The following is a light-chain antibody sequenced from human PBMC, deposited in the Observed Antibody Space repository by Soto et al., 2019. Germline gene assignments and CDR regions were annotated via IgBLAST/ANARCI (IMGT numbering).Light chain of an antibody. CDR2: GAS. CDR1: QTIANN. J-gene: IGKJ2*01. Sequence: ETVMTQSPATLSVSPGERATLSCRASQTIANNLAWYQQRPGQAPRLLIYGASTRATGIPARFSGSGSGTEFTRTISSLQSEDFAIYYCQQYNNWPPYTFGQGTKLEIK. V-gene: IGKV3-15*01. CDR3: QQYNNWPPYT.